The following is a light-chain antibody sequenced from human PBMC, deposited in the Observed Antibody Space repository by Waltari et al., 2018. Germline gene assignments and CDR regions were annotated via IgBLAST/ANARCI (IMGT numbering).Light chain of an antibody. J-gene: IGKJ5*01. CDR1: QDISNY. V-gene: IGKV1-33*01. CDR2: DVA. CDR3: QQYDHLPIT. Sequence: DIQMTQSPSSLAASVGDRVSITCHASQDISNYLNWYQQKPGKAPKILVYDVAYLVTGVPSRFIGSGFVTDFTFTINSLQPEDIATYYCQQYDHLPITFGQGTRLEIK.